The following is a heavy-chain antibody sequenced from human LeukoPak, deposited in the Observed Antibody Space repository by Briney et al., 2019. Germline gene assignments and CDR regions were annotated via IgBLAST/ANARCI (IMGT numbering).Heavy chain of an antibody. V-gene: IGHV3-21*01. J-gene: IGHJ5*02. Sequence: GGSLRLSCAASGFTFSSYSMNWVRQAPGKGLEWVSSISSSSNYIYYTDSVKGRFTISRDNAKNSLYLQMNSLRAEDTAVYYCARDPSSGWYLKGWFDPWGQGTLVTVSS. CDR3: ARDPSSGWYLKGWFDP. D-gene: IGHD6-19*01. CDR1: GFTFSSYS. CDR2: ISSSSNYI.